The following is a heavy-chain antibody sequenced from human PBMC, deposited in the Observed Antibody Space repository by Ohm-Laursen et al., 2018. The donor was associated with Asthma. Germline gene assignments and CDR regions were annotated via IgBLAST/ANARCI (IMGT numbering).Heavy chain of an antibody. CDR3: TTVSIWSGYFQVLDVLGSFDY. V-gene: IGHV3-15*01. Sequence: SLRLSCAASGFTFGDYAMSWFRQAPGKGLEWVGRIKSKTDGGTTDYAAPVKGRFTISRDDSKNTLYLQMNSLKNEDTAVYYCTTVSIWSGYFQVLDVLGSFDYWGQGTLVTVSS. J-gene: IGHJ4*02. CDR1: GFTFGDYA. CDR2: IKSKTDGGTT. D-gene: IGHD3-3*01.